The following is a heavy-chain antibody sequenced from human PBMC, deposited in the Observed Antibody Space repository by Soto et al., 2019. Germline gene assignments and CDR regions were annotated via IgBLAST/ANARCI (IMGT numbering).Heavy chain of an antibody. CDR1: GFTFNSYA. J-gene: IGHJ3*02. CDR3: ARDGEDVLRNIPGDAFDI. V-gene: IGHV3-30-3*01. CDR2: ISYDGDKK. D-gene: IGHD3-3*01. Sequence: GSLRLSCAASGFTFNSYAMHWVRQAPGKGLEWVAVISYDGDKKYYADSVKGRFTISRDNSKNTLYLQMNSLRAEDTAVYFCARDGEDVLRNIPGDAFDIWGQGTMVTVSS.